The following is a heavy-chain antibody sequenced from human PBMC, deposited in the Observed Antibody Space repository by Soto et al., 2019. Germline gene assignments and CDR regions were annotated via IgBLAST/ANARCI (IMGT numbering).Heavy chain of an antibody. J-gene: IGHJ4*02. D-gene: IGHD3-16*02. CDR1: GGSISSSSYY. Sequence: SETLSLTCTVSGGSISSSSYYWGWIRQPPGKGLEWIGNIYYSGSTNYNPSLKSRVTISVDTSKNQFSLKLSSVTAADTAVYYCARGTYPGSVDYWGQGTLVTVSS. CDR2: IYYSGST. V-gene: IGHV4-39*07. CDR3: ARGTYPGSVDY.